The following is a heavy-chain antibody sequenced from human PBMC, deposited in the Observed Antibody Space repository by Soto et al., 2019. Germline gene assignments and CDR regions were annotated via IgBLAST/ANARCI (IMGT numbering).Heavy chain of an antibody. D-gene: IGHD5-18*01. CDR1: GFTFSSYA. Sequence: QVQLVESGGGVVQPGRSLRLSCAASGFTFSSYAMHWVRQAPGKGLEWVAVISYDGSNKYYADSVKGRFTISRDNSKNRLYLQMNSLRAEDTAVYYGARDGGIRGGMDVWGQGTTVTVSS. J-gene: IGHJ6*02. CDR3: ARDGGIRGGMDV. CDR2: ISYDGSNK. V-gene: IGHV3-30-3*01.